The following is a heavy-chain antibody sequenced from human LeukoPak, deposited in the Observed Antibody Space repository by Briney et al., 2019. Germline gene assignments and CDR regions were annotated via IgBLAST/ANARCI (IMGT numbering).Heavy chain of an antibody. Sequence: SVKVSCKASGGTFSSYAISWVRQAPGQGLEWMGGIIPIFGTANYAQKFQGRVTITADESTSTAYMELSSLRSEDTAVYYCGIDHYYESRGYSRGGGGGYYFDYWGQGTLVTVSS. CDR1: GGTFSSYA. D-gene: IGHD3-22*01. CDR3: GIDHYYESRGYSRGGGGGYYFDY. J-gene: IGHJ4*02. V-gene: IGHV1-69*13. CDR2: IIPIFGTA.